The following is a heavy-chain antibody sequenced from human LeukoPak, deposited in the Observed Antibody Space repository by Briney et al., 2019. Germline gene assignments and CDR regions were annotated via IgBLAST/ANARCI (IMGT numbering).Heavy chain of an antibody. CDR3: ARSFGDY. D-gene: IGHD1-26*01. J-gene: IGHJ4*02. V-gene: IGHV4-59*01. CDR1: GGSMSTYY. CDR2: IYYSGST. Sequence: SETLSLTCTVSGGSMSTYYWSWIRQPPGKGLEWIGYIYYSGSTNYNPSLKSRVIISVDTSKNQFSLKLNSVTAADTAVYYCARSFGDYWGQGTLVTVSS.